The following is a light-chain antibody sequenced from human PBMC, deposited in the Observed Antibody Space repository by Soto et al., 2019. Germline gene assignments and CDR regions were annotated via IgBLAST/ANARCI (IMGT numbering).Light chain of an antibody. CDR1: QSVSSNY. CDR3: QQYDSSPTT. Sequence: EIAVTQSPGTRSLSPGERATLSCRASQSVSSNYLAWYQQIPGQAPRLLIHGVSSREAGIPDRFSGSGAGTVFTLTISRLEPEDFAVDFCQQYDSSPTTFCQGTKVDIK. V-gene: IGKV3-20*01. J-gene: IGKJ1*01. CDR2: GVS.